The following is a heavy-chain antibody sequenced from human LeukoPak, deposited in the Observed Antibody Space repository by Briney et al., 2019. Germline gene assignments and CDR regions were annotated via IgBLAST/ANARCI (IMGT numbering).Heavy chain of an antibody. V-gene: IGHV4-34*01. CDR1: GGSFSGYY. Sequence: SETLSLTCAVYGGSFSGYYWSWIRQPPGKGLEWIGEINHSGSTNYNPSLKSRVTISVDTSKNQFPLKLSSVTAADTAVYYCARGRGIYDYVWGTPYNWFDPWGQGTLVTVSS. CDR3: ARGRGIYDYVWGTPYNWFDP. J-gene: IGHJ5*02. CDR2: INHSGST. D-gene: IGHD3-16*01.